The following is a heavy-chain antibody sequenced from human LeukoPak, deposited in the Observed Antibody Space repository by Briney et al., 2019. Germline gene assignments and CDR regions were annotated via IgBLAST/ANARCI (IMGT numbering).Heavy chain of an antibody. D-gene: IGHD6-19*01. CDR3: ARDGRYSSGWYGVNWFDP. V-gene: IGHV3-11*06. Sequence: PGGSLRLSCAASGFTFSDYYMSWIRQAPGKGLEWVSYISSSSSYTNYADSVKGRFTISRDNAKNSLYLQMSSLRAEDTAVYYCARDGRYSSGWYGVNWFDPWGQGTLVTVSS. CDR1: GFTFSDYY. CDR2: ISSSSSYT. J-gene: IGHJ5*02.